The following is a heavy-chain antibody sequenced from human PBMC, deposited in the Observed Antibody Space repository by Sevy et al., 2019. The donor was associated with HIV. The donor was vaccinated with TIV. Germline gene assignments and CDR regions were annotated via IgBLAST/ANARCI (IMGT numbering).Heavy chain of an antibody. CDR3: ARAGRKGFTMVRGVLSNYYYYGMDV. Sequence: ASVKVSCKASGGTFSSYAISWVRQAPGQGLEWMGGIIPIFGTANYAQKFQGRVTITADESTSTAYMELSSLGSEDTAVYYCARAGRKGFTMVRGVLSNYYYYGMDVWGQGTTVTVSS. CDR2: IIPIFGTA. V-gene: IGHV1-69*13. D-gene: IGHD3-10*01. CDR1: GGTFSSYA. J-gene: IGHJ6*02.